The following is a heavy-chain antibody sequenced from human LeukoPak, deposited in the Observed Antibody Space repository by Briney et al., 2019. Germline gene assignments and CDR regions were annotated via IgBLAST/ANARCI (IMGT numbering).Heavy chain of an antibody. CDR2: ISTIGIT. CDR3: ARDGCGGSCFHYYYYYMDV. CDR1: SGSISSSNYY. Sequence: SETLSLTCTVSSGSISSSNYYWSWIRQPAGKGLEWIGRISTIGITNYNPSLNSRFTISIDTSKNQFSLKLSSVTAADTAVYYCARDGCGGSCFHYYYYYMDVWGKGTTVTISS. D-gene: IGHD2-15*01. V-gene: IGHV4-61*02. J-gene: IGHJ6*03.